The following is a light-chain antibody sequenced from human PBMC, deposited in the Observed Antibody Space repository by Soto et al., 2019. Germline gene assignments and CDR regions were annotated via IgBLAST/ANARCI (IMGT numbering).Light chain of an antibody. J-gene: IGLJ3*02. CDR3: TSYTSSTTWG. V-gene: IGLV2-14*01. CDR1: SSDIGASNY. CDR2: EVS. Sequence: QSVLTQPASVSGSPGQSITVSCTGTSSDIGASNYVSWYQQHPGKAPKLIISEVSNRPSGVSNRFSGSKSGSTASLTISGLQAEDEADYYCTSYTSSTTWGFGGGTKLTVL.